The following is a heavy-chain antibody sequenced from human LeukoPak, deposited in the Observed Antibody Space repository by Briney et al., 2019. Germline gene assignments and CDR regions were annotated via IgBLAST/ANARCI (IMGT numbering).Heavy chain of an antibody. CDR2: ISSSGSTI. J-gene: IGHJ4*02. V-gene: IGHV3-11*01. Sequence: TGGSLRLSCASSGFTFSDYYMSWIRQAPGKGLEWVSYISSSGSTIYYADSVKGRFTISRDNAKNSLYLQMNSLRAEDTAVYYCARVMVRGVKALDYWGQGTLVTVSS. D-gene: IGHD3-10*01. CDR1: GFTFSDYY. CDR3: ARVMVRGVKALDY.